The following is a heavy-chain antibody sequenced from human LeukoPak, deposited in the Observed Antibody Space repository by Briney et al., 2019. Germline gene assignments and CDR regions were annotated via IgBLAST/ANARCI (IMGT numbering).Heavy chain of an antibody. V-gene: IGHV3-64D*06. D-gene: IGHD3-16*01. CDR3: VKDFGRVRGTPDS. CDR2: ISGSGNGGSI. Sequence: GGSLRLSCSASGFVFSIYTMYWVHQAPGKGPEYVSPISGSGNGGSIYYADSVKGRFTISRDDSKSILYLQMNGLRSEDTAVYYCVKDFGRVRGTPDSWGQGTLVTVSS. CDR1: GFVFSIYT. J-gene: IGHJ4*02.